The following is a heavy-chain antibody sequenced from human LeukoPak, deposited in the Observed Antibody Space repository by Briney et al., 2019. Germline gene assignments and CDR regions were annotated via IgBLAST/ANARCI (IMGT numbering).Heavy chain of an antibody. CDR1: GSTFSSYW. CDR3: ARPKTIQLDAMDV. J-gene: IGHJ6*04. Sequence: PGGSLRLSCAASGSTFSSYWMHWVRHAPGKGLVWFSRINSDGSSTIYADSVKGRFTISRDNAKNTLYLQMNSLRAEDTAVYYCARPKTIQLDAMDVWGKGTTVTVSP. V-gene: IGHV3-74*01. CDR2: INSDGSST. D-gene: IGHD5-24*01.